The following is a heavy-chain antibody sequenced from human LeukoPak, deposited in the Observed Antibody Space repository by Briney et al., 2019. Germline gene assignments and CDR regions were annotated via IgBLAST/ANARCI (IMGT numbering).Heavy chain of an antibody. D-gene: IGHD2-2*01. CDR3: ARKEYCSSTSCPVGEDWFDP. J-gene: IGHJ5*02. CDR1: GYTFTSYG. Sequence: GASEKVSCKASGYTFTSYGISWVRLAPGQGLEWMGWVSAYNGNTNYAQKLQGRVTMNTDTSTSTAYMELRSLRSDDTAVYYCARKEYCSSTSCPVGEDWFDPWGQGTLVTVSS. CDR2: VSAYNGNT. V-gene: IGHV1-18*01.